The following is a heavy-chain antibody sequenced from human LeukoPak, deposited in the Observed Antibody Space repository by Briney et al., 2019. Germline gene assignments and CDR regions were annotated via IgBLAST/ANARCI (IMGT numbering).Heavy chain of an antibody. V-gene: IGHV4-34*01. CDR2: INHSGST. CDR3: ARGPSPGIAAAGTSLGY. CDR1: GGSFSGYY. D-gene: IGHD6-13*01. J-gene: IGHJ4*02. Sequence: PSETLSLTCAVYGGSFSGYYWSWIRQPPGKGLEWIGEINHSGSTNYNPSLKSRVTISVDTSKNQFSLKLSSVTAADTAVYYCARGPSPGIAAAGTSLGYWGQGTLVTVSS.